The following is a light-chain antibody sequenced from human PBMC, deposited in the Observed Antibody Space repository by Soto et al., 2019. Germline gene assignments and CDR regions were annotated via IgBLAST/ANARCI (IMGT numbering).Light chain of an antibody. CDR2: DVS. Sequence: QSALTQPASVSGSPGQSITISCTGTSSDIGGYNYVSWFQQHPGKATKLMIFDVSNRPSGVSNRFSGSKSGNTASLTISWLQAEDEADYYCSSYTFSSTQVFGSGTKVTVL. CDR1: SSDIGGYNY. V-gene: IGLV2-14*03. CDR3: SSYTFSSTQV. J-gene: IGLJ1*01.